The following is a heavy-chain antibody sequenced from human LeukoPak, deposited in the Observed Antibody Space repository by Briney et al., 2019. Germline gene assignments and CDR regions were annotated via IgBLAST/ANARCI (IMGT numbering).Heavy chain of an antibody. CDR3: ARRLYGGNYVDAFDM. CDR1: GGSIRNYY. D-gene: IGHD4-23*01. V-gene: IGHV4-59*08. Sequence: SETLSLTCTVSGGSIRNYYWSWIRQPPGKGLEWIGYIYYTGSTNYNPSLRSRVTISGDTSKNQFSLKLSSVTAADTAVYYCARRLYGGNYVDAFDMWGQGTMVTVSS. J-gene: IGHJ3*02. CDR2: IYYTGST.